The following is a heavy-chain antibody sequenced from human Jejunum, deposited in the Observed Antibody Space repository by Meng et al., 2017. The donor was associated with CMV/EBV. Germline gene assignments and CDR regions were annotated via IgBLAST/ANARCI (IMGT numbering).Heavy chain of an antibody. CDR1: GGTFNNYI. D-gene: IGHD2-15*01. Sequence: QVLLVQCGGVVKKTGSSVSVSCNASGGTFNNYIIHRVRQPPGQGLEWMGRIIPIFAKANYAQNFQGRVTITADESTSTAYMELSSLRSEDTAIYYCATESSGGGFDPWGQGTLVTVSS. V-gene: IGHV1-69*15. CDR2: IIPIFAKA. J-gene: IGHJ5*02. CDR3: ATESSGGGFDP.